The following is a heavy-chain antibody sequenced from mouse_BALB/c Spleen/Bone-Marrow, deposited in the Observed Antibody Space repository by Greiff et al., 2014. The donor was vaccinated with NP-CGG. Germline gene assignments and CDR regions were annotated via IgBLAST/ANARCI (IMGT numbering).Heavy chain of an antibody. J-gene: IGHJ3*01. Sequence: VQLQQSGAELVKPGASVKLSCTASGFNIKDTYMHWVKQRPEQGLEWIGRIDPANGNTKYDPKFQGKATITADTSSNTAHLHLSRLTSEDTAVYYSANEWFAYWGQGTLVTVSA. CDR1: GFNIKDTY. CDR3: ANEWFAY. CDR2: IDPANGNT. V-gene: IGHV14-3*02.